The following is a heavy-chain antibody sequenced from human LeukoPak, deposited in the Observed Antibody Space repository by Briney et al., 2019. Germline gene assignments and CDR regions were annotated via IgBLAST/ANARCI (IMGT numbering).Heavy chain of an antibody. Sequence: AXXKVSCKASGYTFTGYYMHWVRQAPGQGLEWMGWINPNSGGTNYAKKFQGRVTMTRDTSISTAYMELSRLRSDDTAVYYCARDGSGRLRWSDWGQGTLVTVSS. V-gene: IGHV1-2*02. CDR2: INPNSGGT. CDR3: ARDGSGRLRWSD. D-gene: IGHD4-23*01. CDR1: GYTFTGYY. J-gene: IGHJ4*02.